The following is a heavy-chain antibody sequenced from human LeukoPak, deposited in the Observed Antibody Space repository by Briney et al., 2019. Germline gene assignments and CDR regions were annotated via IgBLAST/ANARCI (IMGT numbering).Heavy chain of an antibody. V-gene: IGHV1-2*02. CDR2: INPNSGGT. D-gene: IGHD3-22*01. J-gene: IGHJ4*02. CDR1: GYTFTGYY. CDR3: ARGADGYSTYYFDY. Sequence: GASVKVSCKASGYTFTGYYMHWVRQAPGQGLEWMGWINPNSGGTNYAQKFQGRVTMTRDTSISTAYMELRSLRSDDTAVYYCARGADGYSTYYFDYWGQGTLVTVSS.